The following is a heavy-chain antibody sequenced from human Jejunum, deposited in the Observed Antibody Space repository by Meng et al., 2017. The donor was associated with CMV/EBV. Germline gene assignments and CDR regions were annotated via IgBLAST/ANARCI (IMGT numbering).Heavy chain of an antibody. CDR2: ISGGDGST. CDR1: GFTFSSHS. Sequence: SCAASGFTFSSHSMSWVRQAPGKGLEWVSAISGGDGSTHYADSVKGRFTISRDNSKNTLYLQMNSLRAEDTAVYYCARLTDFWGQGTLVTVSS. CDR3: ARLTDF. J-gene: IGHJ4*02. V-gene: IGHV3-23*01. D-gene: IGHD2-8*01.